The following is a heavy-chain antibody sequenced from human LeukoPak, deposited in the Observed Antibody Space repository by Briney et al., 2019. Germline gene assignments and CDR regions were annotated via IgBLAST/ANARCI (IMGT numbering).Heavy chain of an antibody. J-gene: IGHJ5*02. CDR3: ARIMGRGYCISTSCRGDWFDP. Sequence: SETLSLTRAVSGGSISRSNWWSWVRQPPGKGLEWIGEIYHSGSTNYNPSLKSRVTISVDKSKNQFSLKLSSVTAADTAVYYCARIMGRGYCISTSCRGDWFDPWGQGTLVTVSS. V-gene: IGHV4-4*02. D-gene: IGHD2-2*01. CDR2: IYHSGST. CDR1: GGSISRSNW.